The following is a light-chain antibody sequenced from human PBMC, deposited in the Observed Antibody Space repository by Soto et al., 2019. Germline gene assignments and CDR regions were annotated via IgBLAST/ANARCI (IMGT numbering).Light chain of an antibody. V-gene: IGKV3D-20*01. J-gene: IGKJ2*03. CDR2: NAS. CDR3: QQYGSSSYS. CDR1: QTVASNY. Sequence: EIVLTQSPATLSLSPGERATLSCRASQTVASNYLAWYQQKPGLAPRLLIYNASGRATGVPDRFSGSGSGTDFTLTTSSLEPXXXAVYYCQQYGSSSYSFGQGTKLEIK.